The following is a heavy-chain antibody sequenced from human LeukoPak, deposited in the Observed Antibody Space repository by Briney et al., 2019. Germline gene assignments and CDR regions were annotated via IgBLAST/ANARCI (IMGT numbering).Heavy chain of an antibody. D-gene: IGHD4-11*01. J-gene: IGHJ4*02. CDR2: ISSSSSYI. V-gene: IGHV3-21*01. CDR3: ARRHDYSNYPDY. Sequence: PGGSLRLSCAASGFTFSSYSMNWVRQALGKGLEWVSSISSSSSYIYYADSVKGRFTISGDNAKNSLYLQMNSLRAEDTAVYYCARRHDYSNYPDYWGQGTLVTVSS. CDR1: GFTFSSYS.